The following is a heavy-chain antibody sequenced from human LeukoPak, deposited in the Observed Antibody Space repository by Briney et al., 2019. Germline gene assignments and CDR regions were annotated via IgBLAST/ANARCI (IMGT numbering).Heavy chain of an antibody. CDR1: GGSTSSSY. CDR3: ARDAYDSSGLLRFLWFDP. CDR2: IYTSGST. D-gene: IGHD3-22*01. J-gene: IGHJ5*02. Sequence: SDTLSLTCTLSGGSTSSSYWSSIRQPAGKGLEWIGRIYTSGSTNSNPSRKSRVTMSVGTTKNQFSLKLSSVTAADTAVYYCARDAYDSSGLLRFLWFDPWGQGTLVTVPS. V-gene: IGHV4-4*07.